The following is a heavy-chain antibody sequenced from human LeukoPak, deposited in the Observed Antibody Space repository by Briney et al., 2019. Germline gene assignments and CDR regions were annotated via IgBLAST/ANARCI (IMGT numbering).Heavy chain of an antibody. V-gene: IGHV4-34*01. Sequence: PSETLSLTCAVYGGSFSGYYWTWIRQPPGKGLEWIGEIHHSGTTNYNPSIKSRVTISVDTSKNQFSLKLNSVTAADTAVYYCARGDLWFGECYFDYWGQGTLVTVSS. CDR2: IHHSGTT. CDR3: ARGDLWFGECYFDY. J-gene: IGHJ4*02. CDR1: GGSFSGYY. D-gene: IGHD3-10*01.